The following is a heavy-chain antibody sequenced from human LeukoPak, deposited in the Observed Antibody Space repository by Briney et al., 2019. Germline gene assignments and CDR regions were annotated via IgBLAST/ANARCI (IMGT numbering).Heavy chain of an antibody. CDR1: GGSFSGYY. CDR3: ARRIPENYDILTGYYNVSWFDP. V-gene: IGHV4-30-4*01. Sequence: SETLSLTCAVCGGSFSGYYWSWIRQPPGKGLEWIGYIYYSGSTYYNPSFKSRVTISVDTSKNQFSLKLSSVTAADTAVYYCARRIPENYDILTGYYNVSWFDPWGQGTLVTVSS. D-gene: IGHD3-9*01. CDR2: IYYSGST. J-gene: IGHJ5*02.